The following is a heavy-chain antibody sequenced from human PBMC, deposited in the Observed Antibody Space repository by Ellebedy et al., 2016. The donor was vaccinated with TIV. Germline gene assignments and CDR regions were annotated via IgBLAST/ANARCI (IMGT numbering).Heavy chain of an antibody. CDR3: ATDGSYGDYRSPTHAFVM. Sequence: GGSLRLSCAASGFTFSSYWMTWVRQAPGKGLEWVANINQDGSDKYYVDSVKGRFTISRDSAKNSLFLQMSSLRVEDTAVYYCATDGSYGDYRSPTHAFVMWGQGTMVAVSS. V-gene: IGHV3-7*01. J-gene: IGHJ3*02. D-gene: IGHD4-17*01. CDR2: INQDGSDK. CDR1: GFTFSSYW.